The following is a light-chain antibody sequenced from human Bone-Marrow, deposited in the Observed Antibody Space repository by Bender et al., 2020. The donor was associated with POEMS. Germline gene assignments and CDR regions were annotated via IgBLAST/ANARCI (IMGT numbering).Light chain of an antibody. CDR1: NSNIGTNA. CDR2: SDN. Sequence: QSVLTQPPSASGTPGPRVTISCSGSNSNIGTNAVNWYQQFPGTAPKLRIYSDNQRPSGVPDRFYAFKSGTSASLANSGLQSEDEADYYCAAWDAGLSGRVFGGGSKLTVL. V-gene: IGLV1-44*01. J-gene: IGLJ3*02. CDR3: AAWDAGLSGRV.